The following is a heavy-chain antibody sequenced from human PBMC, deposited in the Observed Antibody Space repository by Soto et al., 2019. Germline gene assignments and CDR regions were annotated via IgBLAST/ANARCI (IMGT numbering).Heavy chain of an antibody. CDR1: GFTFSSYG. Sequence: QVQLVESGGGVVQPGRSLRLSCAASGFTFSSYGMHWVRQAPGKGLEWVAVIWDDGSNKYYADSVKGRFTISRDNSKNTLYLQMNSLRAEDTAVYYCARDGGGQLEPDYYMDVWGKGTTVTVSS. CDR2: IWDDGSNK. J-gene: IGHJ6*03. CDR3: ARDGGGQLEPDYYMDV. D-gene: IGHD1-1*01. V-gene: IGHV3-33*01.